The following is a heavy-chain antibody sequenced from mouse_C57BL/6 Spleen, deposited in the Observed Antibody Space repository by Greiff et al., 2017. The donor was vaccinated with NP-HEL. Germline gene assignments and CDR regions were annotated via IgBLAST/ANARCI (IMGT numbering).Heavy chain of an antibody. Sequence: QVQLQQSGAELVKPGASVKLSCKASGYTFTSYWMQWVKQRPGQGLEWIGEIDPSDSYTNYNQKFKGKATLTVDTSSSTAYMQLSSLTSEDSAVYYCARDGRFQFAYWGQGTLVTVSA. J-gene: IGHJ3*01. CDR1: GYTFTSYW. CDR3: ARDGRFQFAY. CDR2: IDPSDSYT. V-gene: IGHV1-50*01. D-gene: IGHD2-3*01.